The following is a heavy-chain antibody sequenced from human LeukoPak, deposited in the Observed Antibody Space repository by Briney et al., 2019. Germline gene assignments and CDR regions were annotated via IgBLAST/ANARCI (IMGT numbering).Heavy chain of an antibody. CDR2: ISDSGGST. J-gene: IGHJ4*02. CDR1: GFTVSSNY. Sequence: PGGSLRLSCAASGFTVSSNYMSWVRQAPGKGLEWVSGISDSGGSTYYADSVKGRFTISRDNSKNTLYLQMNSLRAEDTAVYYCAKVKNSYGYSPTFDYWGQGTLVTVSS. V-gene: IGHV3-23*01. D-gene: IGHD5-18*01. CDR3: AKVKNSYGYSPTFDY.